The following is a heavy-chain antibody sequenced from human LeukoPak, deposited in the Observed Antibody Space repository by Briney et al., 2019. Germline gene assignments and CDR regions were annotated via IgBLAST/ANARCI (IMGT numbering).Heavy chain of an antibody. D-gene: IGHD3-10*01. V-gene: IGHV1-18*01. CDR3: ARGSFLYYGSGTRYPPDY. J-gene: IGHJ4*02. Sequence: ASVTVSYTASGYTFTSYGISWVRQAPGQGLEWMGWISAYNGNTNYAQKLQGRVTMTTDTATSTAYMELRSLRSDDTAVYYCARGSFLYYGSGTRYPPDYWGQGTLVTVSS. CDR1: GYTFTSYG. CDR2: ISAYNGNT.